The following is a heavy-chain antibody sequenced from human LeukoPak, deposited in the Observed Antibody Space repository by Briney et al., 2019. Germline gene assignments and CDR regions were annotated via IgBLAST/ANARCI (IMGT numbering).Heavy chain of an antibody. CDR1: VGSISSSSYY. CDR3: ARRGGDHAREHYFDY. Sequence: SETLSLTCTVSVGSISSSSYYWGWIRQPPGKGLGRIGSIYYSGSTYYSPSLKGRVTIPVDTSKNQFSLKLSSVSAADTAVYYCARRGGDHAREHYFDYWGEGTLVTVSS. V-gene: IGHV4-39*01. CDR2: IYYSGST. D-gene: IGHD3-10*01. J-gene: IGHJ4*02.